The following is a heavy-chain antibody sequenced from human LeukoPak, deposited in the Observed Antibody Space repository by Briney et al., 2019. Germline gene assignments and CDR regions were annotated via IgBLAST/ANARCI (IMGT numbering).Heavy chain of an antibody. CDR1: GYMFTDYY. J-gene: IGHJ4*02. V-gene: IGHV1-2*02. CDR2: INPKSGGT. CDR3: ARDLGEIAMAGMFSTQSHFDR. Sequence: ASVKVSCKASGYMFTDYYTHWVRQAPGQGLEWMGWINPKSGGTNYAQKFQGRVTMTRDTSINTGYMDLSGLRSDDTAVYFCARDLGEIAMAGMFSTQSHFDRWGQGTLVTVSS. D-gene: IGHD6-19*01.